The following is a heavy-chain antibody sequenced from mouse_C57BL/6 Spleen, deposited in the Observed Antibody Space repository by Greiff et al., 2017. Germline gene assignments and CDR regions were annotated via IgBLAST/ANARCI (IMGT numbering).Heavy chain of an antibody. V-gene: IGHV1-15*01. CDR1: GYTFTDYE. CDR2: IDPETGGT. D-gene: IGHD2-1*01. Sequence: VQLQQSGAELVRPGASVTLSCKASGYTFTDYEMHWVKQTPVHGLEWIGAIDPETGGTAYNQKFKGKAILTADKSSSTAYMELRSLTSEDSAVYYCTRPSPLYGNDAMDYWGQGTSVTGSS. CDR3: TRPSPLYGNDAMDY. J-gene: IGHJ4*01.